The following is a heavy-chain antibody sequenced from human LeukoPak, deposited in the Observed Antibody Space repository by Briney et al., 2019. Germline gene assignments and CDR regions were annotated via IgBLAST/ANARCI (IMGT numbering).Heavy chain of an antibody. D-gene: IGHD6-13*01. CDR3: AKDLAAAQPYYFDY. CDR2: ISGSGGST. CDR1: GFTFSRYW. V-gene: IGHV3-23*01. J-gene: IGHJ4*02. Sequence: GGSLRLSCAASGFTFSRYWMSWVRQAPGKGLEWVSAISGSGGSTYYADSVKGRFTISRDNSKNTLYLQMNSLRAEDTAVYYCAKDLAAAQPYYFDYWGQGTLVTVSS.